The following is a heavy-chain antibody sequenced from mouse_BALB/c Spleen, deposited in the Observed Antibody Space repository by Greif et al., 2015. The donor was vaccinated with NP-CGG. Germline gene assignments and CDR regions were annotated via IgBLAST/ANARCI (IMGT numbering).Heavy chain of an antibody. V-gene: IGHV1-80*01. CDR1: GYAFSSYW. CDR3: ARYDYDYYAMDY. CDR2: IYPGDGGT. Sequence: QVQLQQSGAELVRPGSSVKISCKASGYAFSSYWMNWVKQRPGQGLEWIGQIYPGDGGTNYNGKFKGKATLTADKSSSTADMQLSSLTSEDSAVYFCARYDYDYYAMDYWGQGTSVTVSA. D-gene: IGHD2-4*01. J-gene: IGHJ4*01.